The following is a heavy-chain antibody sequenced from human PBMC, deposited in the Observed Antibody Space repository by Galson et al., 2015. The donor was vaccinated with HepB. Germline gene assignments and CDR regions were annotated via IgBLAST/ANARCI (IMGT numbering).Heavy chain of an antibody. CDR2: IPRDGNNE. Sequence: SLRLSCAGAGFTFRSYGMHWVRQAPGKGLEWVAAIPRDGNNEYYADSVQGRFTISRDKSKNTMSLPLNRLRPEDTAVYYCTKTSDGVSGPFDSWGQGTLVTVSP. J-gene: IGHJ4*02. V-gene: IGHV3-30*18. D-gene: IGHD5/OR15-5a*01. CDR3: TKTSDGVSGPFDS. CDR1: GFTFRSYG.